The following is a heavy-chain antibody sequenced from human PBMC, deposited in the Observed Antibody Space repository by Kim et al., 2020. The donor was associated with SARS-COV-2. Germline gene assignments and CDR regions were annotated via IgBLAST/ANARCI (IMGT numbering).Heavy chain of an antibody. CDR3: ARDRRGAGAYCGGDCSPGGMDV. CDR2: IYSGGST. V-gene: IGHV3-53*01. CDR1: GFTVSSNY. D-gene: IGHD2-21*02. Sequence: GGSLRLSCAASGFTVSSNYMSWVRQAPGKGLEWVSVIYSGGSTYYADSVKGRFTISRDNSKNTLYLQMNSLRAEDTAVYYCARDRRGAGAYCGGDCSPGGMDVWGQGTTVTVSS. J-gene: IGHJ6*02.